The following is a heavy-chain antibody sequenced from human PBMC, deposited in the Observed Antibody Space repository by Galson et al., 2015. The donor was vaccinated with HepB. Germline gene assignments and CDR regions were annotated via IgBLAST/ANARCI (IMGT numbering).Heavy chain of an antibody. CDR2: IPKDGNNK. CDR1: EFTFSSYA. Sequence: SLRLSCAASEFTFSSYAMHWVRQAPGKGLEWVAVIPKDGNNKYYPESVRGRFTISRDNSKNTLFLQMDSLRTEDTAVYYCARSRDSGGWLPTLDYWGQGTPVTVSS. CDR3: ARSRDSGGWLPTLDY. J-gene: IGHJ4*02. D-gene: IGHD5-12*01. V-gene: IGHV3-30*04.